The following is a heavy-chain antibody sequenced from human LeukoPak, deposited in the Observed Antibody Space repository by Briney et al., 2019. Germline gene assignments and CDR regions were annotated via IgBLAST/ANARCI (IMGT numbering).Heavy chain of an antibody. D-gene: IGHD6-19*01. J-gene: IGHJ4*02. CDR1: GFTFSNSA. Sequence: GGSLRLSCAASGFTFSNSAMYWVRQAPGKGLEFVSVISTNGDRTYYADSVKGRFTISRDNSKNTLYLQMGSLRADDMAVYYCARGVAISSSGWYDTFDYWGQGAMVTISS. CDR2: ISTNGDRT. V-gene: IGHV3-64*02. CDR3: ARGVAISSSGWYDTFDY.